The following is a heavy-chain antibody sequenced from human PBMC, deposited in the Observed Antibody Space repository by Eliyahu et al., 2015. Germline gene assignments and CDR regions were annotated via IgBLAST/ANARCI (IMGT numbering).Heavy chain of an antibody. Sequence: QVQLQESGPGLVKPSETLSLTCXVXGYSISSGXYWGWXRQPPGKGXEWIGSIYHSGSTYHXPSLKSRVTISVDTSKNQFSLKLSSVTAADTAVYYCARAGYYYDSSGYSRWYFDLWGRGTLVTVSS. CDR2: IYHSGST. D-gene: IGHD3-22*01. CDR1: GYSISSGXY. V-gene: IGHV4-38-2*02. J-gene: IGHJ2*01. CDR3: ARAGYYYDSSGYSRWYFDL.